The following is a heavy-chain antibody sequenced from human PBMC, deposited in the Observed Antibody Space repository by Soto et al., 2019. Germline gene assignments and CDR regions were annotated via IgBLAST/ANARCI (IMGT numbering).Heavy chain of an antibody. CDR2: ISGSGGST. D-gene: IGHD4-17*01. CDR3: ANKVTTVVPPGPPEEYFQH. J-gene: IGHJ1*01. Sequence: GGSLRLSCAASGFTFSSYAMSWVRQAPGKGLEWVSAISGSGGSTYYADSVKGRFTISRDNSKNTLYLQMNSLRAEDTAVYYCANKVTTVVPPGPPEEYFQHWGQGTLVTVSS. CDR1: GFTFSSYA. V-gene: IGHV3-23*01.